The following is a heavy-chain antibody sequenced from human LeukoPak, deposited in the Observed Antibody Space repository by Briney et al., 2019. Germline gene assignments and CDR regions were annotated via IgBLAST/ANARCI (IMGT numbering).Heavy chain of an antibody. Sequence: ASVKVSCKASGYSFTGHYMHWVRQAPGQGLEWMGWISPNSGGTNLAQKFQSRVTMTRDTSISTAYLELSSLRSDDTAIYYCAREGYCGGDCSSGASGSFDLWGQGTMVTVS. J-gene: IGHJ3*01. CDR3: AREGYCGGDCSSGASGSFDL. V-gene: IGHV1-2*02. D-gene: IGHD2-21*02. CDR1: GYSFTGHY. CDR2: ISPNSGGT.